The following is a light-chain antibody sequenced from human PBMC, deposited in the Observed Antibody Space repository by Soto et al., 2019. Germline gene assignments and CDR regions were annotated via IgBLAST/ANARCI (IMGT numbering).Light chain of an antibody. J-gene: IGKJ5*01. CDR1: QSVSSY. CDR2: DAS. CDR3: QQRSNWPPIT. Sequence: EIVLTHAPATLSVSPGETATLSCRASQSVSSYLAWYQQKPGQAPRLLIYDASNRATGIPARFSGSGSGTDFTLTISSLEPEDFAVYYCQQRSNWPPITFGQGTRLEI. V-gene: IGKV3-11*01.